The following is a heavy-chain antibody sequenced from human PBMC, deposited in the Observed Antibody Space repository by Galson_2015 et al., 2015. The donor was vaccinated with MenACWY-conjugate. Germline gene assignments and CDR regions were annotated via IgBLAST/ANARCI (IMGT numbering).Heavy chain of an antibody. CDR2: ISAYNGNT. CDR1: GYTFTNYG. Sequence: SVKVSCKASGYTFTNYGINWVRQAPGQGLEWMGWISAYNGNTKYAQKLQGRVTMATGTSTSTAYMELRSLRSDDTAVYYCARVMVLKIAARPPYYYYMDVWGKGTTVTVSS. J-gene: IGHJ6*03. D-gene: IGHD6-6*01. CDR3: ARVMVLKIAARPPYYYYMDV. V-gene: IGHV1-18*01.